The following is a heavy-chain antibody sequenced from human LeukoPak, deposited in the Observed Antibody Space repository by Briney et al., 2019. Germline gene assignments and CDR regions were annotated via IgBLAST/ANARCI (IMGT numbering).Heavy chain of an antibody. V-gene: IGHV3-11*01. D-gene: IGHD2-2*01. Sequence: GGSLRLSCAASGFTFSDYYMSWIRQAPGKGLEGVSYISSSGSTVYYADSVKGRFTISRDNAKNSLYLQMNSLRAEDTAVYYCARDHGYQLLTYVGVWGKGTTVTVSS. CDR3: ARDHGYQLLTYVGV. J-gene: IGHJ6*03. CDR1: GFTFSDYY. CDR2: ISSSGSTV.